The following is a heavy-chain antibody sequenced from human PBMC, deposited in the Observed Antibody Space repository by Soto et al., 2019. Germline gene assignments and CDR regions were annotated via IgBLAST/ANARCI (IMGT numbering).Heavy chain of an antibody. J-gene: IGHJ4*02. Sequence: SEKMSLTCAVYVGSFSGYYWSWIRQPPGKGLEWIGEINHSGSTNYNPSLKSRVTISVDTSKNQFSLKLSSVTAADTAVYYCARGRTLSYWRGRHFDYWCQGNLVT. V-gene: IGHV4-34*01. CDR1: VGSFSGYY. CDR2: INHSGST. D-gene: IGHD3-16*01. CDR3: ARGRTLSYWRGRHFDY.